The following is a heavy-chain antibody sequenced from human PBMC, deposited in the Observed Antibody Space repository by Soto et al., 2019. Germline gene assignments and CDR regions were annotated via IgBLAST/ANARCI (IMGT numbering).Heavy chain of an antibody. Sequence: SETLSLTCTISGVSMNNYFWTWIRQPPGKTLEWIGYVYNIGSTKYSPSLKSRVTISADTSKNLFSLKLRSVTAADTAVYYCARSSTGYRFDPWGQGTLVTVSS. D-gene: IGHD2-8*02. CDR1: GVSMNNYF. J-gene: IGHJ5*02. CDR2: VYNIGST. CDR3: ARSSTGYRFDP. V-gene: IGHV4-59*01.